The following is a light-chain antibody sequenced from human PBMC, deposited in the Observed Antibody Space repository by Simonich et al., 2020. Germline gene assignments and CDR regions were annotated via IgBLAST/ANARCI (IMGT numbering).Light chain of an antibody. CDR3: SSYTSSSTLV. CDR2: DVS. Sequence: QSALTQPASVSGSPGQSITISCTETSSDVGGYNYVSWSQQHPGKSPKLMIYDVSKRPSGFSNRFSGSKSGNTASLTISGLQAEDEADYYCSSYTSSSTLVFGGGTKLTVL. CDR1: SSDVGGYNY. V-gene: IGLV2-14*01. J-gene: IGLJ3*02.